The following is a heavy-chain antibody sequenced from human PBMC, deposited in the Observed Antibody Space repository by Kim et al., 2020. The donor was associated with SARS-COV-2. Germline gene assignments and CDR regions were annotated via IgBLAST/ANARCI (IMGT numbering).Heavy chain of an antibody. CDR1: GFTFSMYA. Sequence: GGSLRLSCAASGFTFSMYAMNWVRQAPGKGLEWVSVITGSGGSTFYADSVKGRFTISRDNSKTTLYLQMNSLRAEDTAVYYCAKDMGVPTSNWGQGTLVT. CDR3: AKDMGVPTSN. CDR2: ITGSGGST. V-gene: IGHV3-23*01. J-gene: IGHJ4*02. D-gene: IGHD3-16*01.